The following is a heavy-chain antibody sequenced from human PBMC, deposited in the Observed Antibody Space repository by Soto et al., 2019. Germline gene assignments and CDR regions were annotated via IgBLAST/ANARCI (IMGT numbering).Heavy chain of an antibody. V-gene: IGHV1-69*08. CDR2: IIPILGIA. CDR1: GGTFSSYT. J-gene: IGHJ4*02. CDR3: ARELHRYCSGGSCFYFDY. Sequence: QVQLVQSGAEVKKPGSSVKVSCKASGGTFSSYTISWVRQAPGQGLEWMGRIIPILGIANYAQKFQGRVTSTADKATSTADMELSSLRSEDTAVYYCARELHRYCSGGSCFYFDYWGQGTLVTVSS. D-gene: IGHD2-15*01.